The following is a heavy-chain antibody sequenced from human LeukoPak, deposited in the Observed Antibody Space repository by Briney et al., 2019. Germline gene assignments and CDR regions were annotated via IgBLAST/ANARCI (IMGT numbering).Heavy chain of an antibody. CDR2: ISSNSGYK. CDR3: ARENYADLFDY. J-gene: IGHJ4*02. Sequence: GGSLRLSCAASGFTFSSYSMNWVRQTPGKGLEWVSSISSNSGYKYYADSVKGRFTISRDNAKNSLFLQMNSLRAEDTAVYYCARENYADLFDYWGQGTLVTVSS. D-gene: IGHD3-16*01. V-gene: IGHV3-21*01. CDR1: GFTFSSYS.